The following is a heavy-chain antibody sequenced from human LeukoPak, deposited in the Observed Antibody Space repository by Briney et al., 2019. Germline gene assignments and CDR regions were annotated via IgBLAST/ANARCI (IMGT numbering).Heavy chain of an antibody. CDR3: ARGKWLASRPAFDI. D-gene: IGHD3-22*01. CDR2: ISYDGSNK. J-gene: IGHJ3*02. CDR1: GFTFSSYA. V-gene: IGHV3-30-3*01. Sequence: PGGSLRLSCAASGFTFSSYAMHWVRQAPGKGLEWVAVISYDGSNKYYADSVKGRFTISRDNSKNTLYLQMNSLRAEDTAVYYCARGKWLASRPAFDIWGQGTMVTVSS.